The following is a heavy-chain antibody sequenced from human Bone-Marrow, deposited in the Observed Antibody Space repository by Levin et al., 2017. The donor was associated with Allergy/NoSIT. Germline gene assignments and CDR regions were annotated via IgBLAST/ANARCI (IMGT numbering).Heavy chain of an antibody. CDR1: GGSISSGGYY. V-gene: IGHV4-31*03. CDR3: ARVNWNGRPFHAFDI. J-gene: IGHJ3*02. Sequence: SETLSLTCTVSGGSISSGGYYWSWIRQHPGTGLEWIGYIYYSGSTYYNPSLKSRVTISVDTSKNQFSLKLSSVTAADTAVYYCARVNWNGRPFHAFDIWGQGTMVTVSS. CDR2: IYYSGST. D-gene: IGHD1-1*01.